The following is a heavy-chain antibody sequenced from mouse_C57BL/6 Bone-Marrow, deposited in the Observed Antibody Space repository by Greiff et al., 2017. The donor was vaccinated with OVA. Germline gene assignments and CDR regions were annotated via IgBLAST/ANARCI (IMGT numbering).Heavy chain of an antibody. J-gene: IGHJ3*01. V-gene: IGHV1-81*01. Sequence: QVQLQQSGAELARPGASVKLSCKASGYTFTSYGISWVKQRTGQGLEWIGEIYPRSGNTYYNEKFKGKATLTADKSSSTAYMELRSLTSEDSAVYFCARPYYGSSLFAYWGQGTLVTVSA. CDR1: GYTFTSYG. D-gene: IGHD1-1*01. CDR3: ARPYYGSSLFAY. CDR2: IYPRSGNT.